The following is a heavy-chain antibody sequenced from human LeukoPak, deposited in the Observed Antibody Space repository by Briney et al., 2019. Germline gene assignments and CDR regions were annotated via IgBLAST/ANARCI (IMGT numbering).Heavy chain of an antibody. J-gene: IGHJ4*02. CDR1: GFSFSDFW. CDR3: ASDRVLGSGSLDN. V-gene: IGHV3-74*01. CDR2: IRGDGYDT. Sequence: GGSLRLSCAASGFSFSDFWMHWVRQTPGKGLVWVSRIRGDGYDTNYADSVEGRFTISRDNARHTLYLQMNSLRADDTAVYYCASDRVLGSGSLDNWGQGTLVAVSS. D-gene: IGHD3-10*01.